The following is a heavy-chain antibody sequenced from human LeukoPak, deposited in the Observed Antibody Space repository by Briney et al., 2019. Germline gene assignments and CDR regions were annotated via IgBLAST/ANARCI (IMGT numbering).Heavy chain of an antibody. CDR2: IRFDGSTK. CDR3: AKGGFSGYDRAYFDY. CDR1: GFTFSTYG. J-gene: IGHJ4*02. D-gene: IGHD5-12*01. Sequence: GGSLRLSCAASGFTFSTYGIHWVRQAPGKRLEWVAFIRFDGSTKYYADSVEGRFTISRDNPKNTVYLQMNSLRADDTAVYYCAKGGFSGYDRAYFDYWGQGTLVTVSS. V-gene: IGHV3-30*02.